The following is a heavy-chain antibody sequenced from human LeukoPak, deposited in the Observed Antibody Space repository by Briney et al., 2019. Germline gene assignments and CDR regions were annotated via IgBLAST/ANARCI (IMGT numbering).Heavy chain of an antibody. Sequence: PGRSLRLSCAASGFTFDDYAMHWVRQAPGKGLEWVSGISWNSGSIGYADSVKGRFTISRDNAKNSLYLQMNSLRAEDTALYYCAKDNVEMATPFDTYYYGMDVWGQGTTVTVSS. J-gene: IGHJ6*02. D-gene: IGHD5-24*01. CDR2: ISWNSGSI. V-gene: IGHV3-9*01. CDR3: AKDNVEMATPFDTYYYGMDV. CDR1: GFTFDDYA.